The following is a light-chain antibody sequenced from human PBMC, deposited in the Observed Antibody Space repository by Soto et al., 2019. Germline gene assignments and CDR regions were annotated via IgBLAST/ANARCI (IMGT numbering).Light chain of an antibody. J-gene: IGLJ3*02. Sequence: QSALTQPASVSGSPGQSITISCTGTSSDIGLYNSVSWYQQHPGKAPKLMIFEVSNRPSGVSHRFSGSKSDNTASLTISGLQAEDEADYYCSSYTNGGNFVFGRGTKVTVL. CDR2: EVS. V-gene: IGLV2-14*03. CDR1: SSDIGLYNS. CDR3: SSYTNGGNFV.